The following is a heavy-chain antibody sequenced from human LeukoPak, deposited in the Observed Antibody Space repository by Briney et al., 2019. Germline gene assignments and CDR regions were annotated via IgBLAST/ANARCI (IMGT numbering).Heavy chain of an antibody. CDR3: ARAGQNAEYYFDY. D-gene: IGHD1-1*01. CDR2: INPSGGST. V-gene: IGHV1-46*01. J-gene: IGHJ4*02. CDR1: GYTFTSYY. Sequence: GASVKVSCKASGYTFTSYYMHWVRQAPGQGLEWMGIINPSGGSTSYAQKFQGRVTMTRDTSTSTVYMEMSSLRSENTAVYYCARAGQNAEYYFDYWGQGTLVTVSS.